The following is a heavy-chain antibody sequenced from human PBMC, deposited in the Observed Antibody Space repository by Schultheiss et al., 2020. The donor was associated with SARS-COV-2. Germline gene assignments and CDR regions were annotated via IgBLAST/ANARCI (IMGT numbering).Heavy chain of an antibody. CDR2: IYNTVNT. Sequence: SETLSLTCTVSGDSIRGYFWTWIRQPPGKGLEWIGNIYNTVNTQYNPSLKSRVTISVDTSKNQFSLKLSSVTAADTAVYYCARDTSIASYFDYWGQGTLVTVSS. J-gene: IGHJ4*02. V-gene: IGHV4-59*01. CDR1: GDSIRGYF. CDR3: ARDTSIASYFDY. D-gene: IGHD6-6*01.